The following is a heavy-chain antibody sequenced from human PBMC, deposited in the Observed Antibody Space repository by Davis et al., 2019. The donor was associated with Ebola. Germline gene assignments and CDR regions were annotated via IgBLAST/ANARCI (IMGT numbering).Heavy chain of an antibody. Sequence: SETLSLTCTVSGGSISSSSYYWGWIRQPPGKGLEWIGYIYYSGSTNYNPSLKSRVTISVDTSKNQFSLKLSSVTAADTAVYYCATHCSGGSCYSFRDYWGQGTLVTVSS. J-gene: IGHJ4*02. V-gene: IGHV4-61*05. CDR3: ATHCSGGSCYSFRDY. CDR1: GGSISSSSYY. D-gene: IGHD2-15*01. CDR2: IYYSGST.